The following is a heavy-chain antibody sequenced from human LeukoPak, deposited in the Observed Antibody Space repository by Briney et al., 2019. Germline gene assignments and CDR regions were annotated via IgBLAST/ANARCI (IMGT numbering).Heavy chain of an antibody. CDR3: AKDLENYYYDSSGVLDY. V-gene: IGHV3-23*01. D-gene: IGHD3-22*01. CDR1: GFTFSSYW. CDR2: ISGSGGST. J-gene: IGHJ4*02. Sequence: GGSLRLSCAASGFTFSSYWMSWVRQAPGKGLEWVSAISGSGGSTYYADSLKGRFTISRDNSKNTLYLQMNSLRAEDTAVYFCAKDLENYYYDSSGVLDYWGQGTLVTVSS.